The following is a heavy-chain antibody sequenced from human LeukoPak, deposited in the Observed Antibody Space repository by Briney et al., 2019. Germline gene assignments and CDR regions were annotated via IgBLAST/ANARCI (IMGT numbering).Heavy chain of an antibody. Sequence: HSGRSLRLSCAASGFTFSSYSMGWVRQAPGKGLEWVSSISASGGRTYYADSVKGRFNISRDNSKNTLYVQMNSLRAEDTAVYYCAKAADSSSWYSVGAEYFQHWGQGTLVTVSS. CDR2: ISASGGRT. CDR3: AKAADSSSWYSVGAEYFQH. J-gene: IGHJ1*01. D-gene: IGHD6-13*01. V-gene: IGHV3-23*01. CDR1: GFTFSSYS.